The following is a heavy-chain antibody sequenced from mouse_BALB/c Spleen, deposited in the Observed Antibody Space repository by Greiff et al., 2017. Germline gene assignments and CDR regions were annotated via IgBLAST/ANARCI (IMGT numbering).Heavy chain of an antibody. V-gene: IGHV3-6*02. CDR3: AREEYGNWDY. CDR1: GYSITSGYY. D-gene: IGHD2-10*02. CDR2: ISYDGSN. J-gene: IGHJ2*01. Sequence: EVQRVESGPGLVKPSQSLSLTCSVTGYSITSGYYWNWIRQFPGNKLEWMGYISYDGSNNYNPSLKNRISITRDTSKNQFFLKLNSVTTEDTATYYCAREEYGNWDYWGQGTTLTVSS.